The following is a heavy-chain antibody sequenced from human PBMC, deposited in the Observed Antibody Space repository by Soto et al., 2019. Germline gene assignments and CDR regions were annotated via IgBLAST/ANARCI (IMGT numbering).Heavy chain of an antibody. CDR1: GFSFNIRELV. Sequence: QITLKESGPTLVKPKQPLTLTCTSLGFSFNIRELVVAWIRKAPGKALAWLAPINWNDDERYSPSLKDRLTITKDTSKNHVVLTMTNIGPVDTATYYCAHRHDLGGFDIWGQGTAVTVSS. CDR3: AHRHDLGGFDI. J-gene: IGHJ3*02. V-gene: IGHV2-5*01. D-gene: IGHD2-15*01. CDR2: INWNDDE.